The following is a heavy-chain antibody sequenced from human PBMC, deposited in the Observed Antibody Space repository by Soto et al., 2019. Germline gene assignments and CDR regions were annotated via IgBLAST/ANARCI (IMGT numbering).Heavy chain of an antibody. CDR1: GYTFTSYA. V-gene: IGHV1-3*05. Sequence: QVQLVQSGAEEKKPGASVKVSCKASGYTFTSYAMHWVRQAPGQRLEWMGWINAGNGNTKYSQKFQGRVTITRDTSASTAYMELSSLRSEDTAVYYCESGSGWYVWFDPWGQGTLVTVSS. CDR2: INAGNGNT. J-gene: IGHJ5*02. D-gene: IGHD6-13*01. CDR3: ESGSGWYVWFDP.